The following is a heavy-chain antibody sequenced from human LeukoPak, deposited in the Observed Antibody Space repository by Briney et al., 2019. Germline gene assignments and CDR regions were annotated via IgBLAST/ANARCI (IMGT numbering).Heavy chain of an antibody. Sequence: GGSLRLSCAASGFTFSSYGMSWVRQAPGKGLEWVSAISGSGGSTYYADSVKGRFTISRDNSKNTLYLQMNSLRAEDTAVYYCAKGGDILTGLEYFDLWGRGTLVTVSS. CDR3: AKGGDILTGLEYFDL. CDR1: GFTFSSYG. J-gene: IGHJ2*01. D-gene: IGHD3-9*01. V-gene: IGHV3-23*01. CDR2: ISGSGGST.